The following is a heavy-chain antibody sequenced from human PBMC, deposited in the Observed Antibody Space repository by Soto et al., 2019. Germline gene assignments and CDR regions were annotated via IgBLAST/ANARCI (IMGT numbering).Heavy chain of an antibody. D-gene: IGHD2-15*01. CDR2: INPICGST. V-gene: IGHV1-46*01. Sequence: SGKVSCKASGYTFTSYNMPWVRQALGQALQRMGIINPICGSTSYAQKFEGRVTMTRATSTSTVYMELSSLRSEDTAVYYCARDPPRGYCSGGSCPDAFDIWGQATTVTVSS. J-gene: IGHJ3*02. CDR1: GYTFTSYN. CDR3: ARDPPRGYCSGGSCPDAFDI.